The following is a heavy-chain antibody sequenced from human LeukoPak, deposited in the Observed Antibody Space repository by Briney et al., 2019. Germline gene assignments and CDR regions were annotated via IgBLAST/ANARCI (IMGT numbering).Heavy chain of an antibody. CDR1: GGSITDYY. CDR2: DYYSGSS. CDR3: AREPYMVRGVTGLDV. Sequence: PSETLSLTCTVSGGSITDYYWGWIRQPPGKGLEWIGYDYYSGSSNYNPSLKSRVTISVDTSKNQFSLKMSSVTAADTAVYYCAREPYMVRGVTGLDVWGQGTTVTVSS. D-gene: IGHD3-10*01. V-gene: IGHV4-59*01. J-gene: IGHJ6*02.